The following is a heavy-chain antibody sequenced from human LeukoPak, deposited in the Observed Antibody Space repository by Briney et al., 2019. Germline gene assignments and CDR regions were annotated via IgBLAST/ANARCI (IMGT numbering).Heavy chain of an antibody. CDR2: ISGSGGST. CDR1: GFTFSSYA. V-gene: IGHV3-23*01. J-gene: IGHJ4*02. CDR3: ARESLSGYDY. Sequence: GGSLRPSCAASGFTFSSYAMSWVRQAPGKGLEWVSTISGSGGSTYYADSVKGRFTISRDNSKNTLYLQMNSLRAEDTAVYYRARESLSGYDYWGQGTLVTVSS. D-gene: IGHD5-12*01.